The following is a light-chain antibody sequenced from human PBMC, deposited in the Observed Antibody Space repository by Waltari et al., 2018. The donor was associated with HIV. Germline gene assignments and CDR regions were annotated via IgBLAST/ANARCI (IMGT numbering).Light chain of an antibody. CDR1: SSAVGRYNF. J-gene: IGLJ2*01. CDR2: EVS. V-gene: IGLV2-14*01. CDR3: SSYTNTTTLVL. Sequence: QSALAQPASVSGSPGQSITLSCTGTSSAVGRYNFVSWYQQHPGKAPKLMIYEVSNRPSGVSYRFSGSKSGNTASLTISGLQAEDDADYYCSSYTNTTTLVLFGGGTKLTVL.